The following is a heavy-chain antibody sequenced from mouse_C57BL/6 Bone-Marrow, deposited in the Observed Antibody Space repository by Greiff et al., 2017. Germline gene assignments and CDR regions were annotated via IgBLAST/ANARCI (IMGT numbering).Heavy chain of an antibody. Sequence: DVKLQESGGDLVKPGGSLKLSCAASGFTFSSYGMSWVRQTPDKRLEWVATISSGGSYTYYPDSVKGRFTISRDNAKNTLYLQMSSLKSEDTAMYYCARLRFDYWGQGTTLTVSS. D-gene: IGHD1-1*01. CDR3: ARLRFDY. V-gene: IGHV5-6*02. J-gene: IGHJ2*01. CDR1: GFTFSSYG. CDR2: ISSGGSYT.